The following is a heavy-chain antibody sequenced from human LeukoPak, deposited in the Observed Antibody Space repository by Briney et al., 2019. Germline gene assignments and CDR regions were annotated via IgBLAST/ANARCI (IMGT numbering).Heavy chain of an antibody. J-gene: IGHJ3*02. V-gene: IGHV3-48*02. Sequence: GGPLRLSCAASGFTFNSYSMNWVRQAPGKGLECVSYISSSSTTISYADSVKGRFTISRDNAENSLYLQMNSLRDEDTAVYYCARDHAYAFDIWGQGTMVTVSS. CDR3: ARDHAYAFDI. CDR1: GFTFNSYS. CDR2: ISSSSTTI.